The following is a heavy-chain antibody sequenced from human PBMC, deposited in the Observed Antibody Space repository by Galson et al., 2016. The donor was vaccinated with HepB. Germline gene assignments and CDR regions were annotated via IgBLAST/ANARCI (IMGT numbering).Heavy chain of an antibody. Sequence: SLRLSCAASGFTFSSYAMTWVRQAPGKGLEWVSTISASGDTTYYADSVKGRFTISRDNAKNTLYLQMTSLRAEDTAVYYCAHGKVPYLLTTFDYWGQGTLVTVSS. J-gene: IGHJ4*02. CDR1: GFTFSSYA. CDR3: AHGKVPYLLTTFDY. CDR2: ISASGDTT. D-gene: IGHD1-14*01. V-gene: IGHV3-23*01.